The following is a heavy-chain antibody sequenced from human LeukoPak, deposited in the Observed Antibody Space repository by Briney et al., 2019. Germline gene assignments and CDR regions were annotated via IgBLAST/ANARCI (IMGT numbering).Heavy chain of an antibody. V-gene: IGHV3-43D*03. J-gene: IGHJ6*03. CDR1: GFTFDDYA. CDR3: AKDIEPHHKYYYYMDV. CDR2: ISWDGGST. Sequence: GGSLRLSCAASGFTFDDYAMHWVRQAPGKGLEWVSLISWDGGSTYYADSVKGRFTISRDNSKNSLYLQMNSLRAEDTALYYCAKDIEPHHKYYYYMDVWGKGTTVTVPS.